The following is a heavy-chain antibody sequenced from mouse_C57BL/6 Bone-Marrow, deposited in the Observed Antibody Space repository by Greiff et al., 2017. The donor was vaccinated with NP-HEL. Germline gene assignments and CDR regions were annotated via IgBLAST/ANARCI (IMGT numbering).Heavy chain of an antibody. J-gene: IGHJ1*03. V-gene: IGHV1-81*01. Sequence: VQLQESGAELARPGASVKLSCKASGYTFTSYGISWVKQRTGQGLEWIGEIYPRSGNTYYNEKFKGKATLTADKSSSTAYMELRSLTSEDSAFYFCARWPSSWYFDVWGTGTTVTVSS. CDR2: IYPRSGNT. CDR1: GYTFTSYG. CDR3: ARWPSSWYFDV. D-gene: IGHD2-10*02.